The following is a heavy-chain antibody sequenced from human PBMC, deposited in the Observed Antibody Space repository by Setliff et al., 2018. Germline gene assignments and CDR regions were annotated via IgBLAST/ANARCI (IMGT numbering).Heavy chain of an antibody. V-gene: IGHV1-46*01. CDR2: INIGGGSA. Sequence: ASVKVSCKASGYTFTSYYMYWLRQAPGQGPEWMGIINIGGGSASYAQKFQDRVTMTRDTSTNTVYMEVSSLTSDDSAVYYCARGGLAAANKKGVFEYWGQGTLGTVPQ. J-gene: IGHJ4*02. CDR1: GYTFTSYY. CDR3: ARGGLAAANKKGVFEY. D-gene: IGHD6-13*01.